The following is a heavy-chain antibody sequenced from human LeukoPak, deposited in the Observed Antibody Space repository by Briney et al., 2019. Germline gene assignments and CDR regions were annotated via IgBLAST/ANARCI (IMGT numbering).Heavy chain of an antibody. CDR3: ARPRGYSYGQAFDY. J-gene: IGHJ4*02. V-gene: IGHV4-34*01. Sequence: SETLSLTCAVYGGSFSGYYWSWIRQPPGKGLEWIGEINHSGSTNYNPSLKSRVTISVDTSKNQFSLKLSSVTAADTAVYYCARPRGYSYGQAFDYWGQGTLVTVSS. D-gene: IGHD5-18*01. CDR2: INHSGST. CDR1: GGSFSGYY.